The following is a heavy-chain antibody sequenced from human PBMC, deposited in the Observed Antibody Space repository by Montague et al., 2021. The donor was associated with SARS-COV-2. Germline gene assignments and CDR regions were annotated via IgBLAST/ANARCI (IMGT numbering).Heavy chain of an antibody. V-gene: IGHV4-34*01. CDR3: ARLGDGVVPSPILGVGPYHSYYYMDV. J-gene: IGHJ6*03. CDR1: GGSFSTYS. D-gene: IGHD3-10*01. Sequence: SETLSLICAVHGGSFSTYSWNWIRQPPGKGLEWIGEIHHGGSTNYNPSLKSRVTISADTSKNQFSLKLTSVAAADTAVYYCARLGDGVVPSPILGVGPYHSYYYMDVWGKGTTVTVSS. CDR2: IHHGGST.